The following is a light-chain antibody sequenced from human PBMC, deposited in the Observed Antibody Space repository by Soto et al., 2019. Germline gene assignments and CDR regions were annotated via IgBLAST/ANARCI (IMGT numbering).Light chain of an antibody. V-gene: IGKV3-15*01. CDR3: QQYNNWPRS. CDR1: QSVSSN. J-gene: IGKJ1*01. Sequence: EIVMTQSPATLSVSPGERATSSCRASQSVSSNLAWYQQKRGQAPRLLIYGASTRATGIPARFSGSGSGTEFTLTISSLQSEDFAVYYCQQYNNWPRSFGQGTKVEIK. CDR2: GAS.